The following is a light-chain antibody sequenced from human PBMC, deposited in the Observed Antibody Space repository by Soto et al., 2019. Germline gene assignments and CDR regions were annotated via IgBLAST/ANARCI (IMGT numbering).Light chain of an antibody. Sequence: QSVLTQPPSASGSPGQSVAISCTGTSSDVGGYNYVSWYQQHPGKAPKLMIYEVNNRPSGVPDRFYGSKSGNTASLTVSGLQAEDEADYYCSSYAGSSNVFGTGTKVTVL. CDR1: SSDVGGYNY. CDR3: SSYAGSSNV. J-gene: IGLJ1*01. V-gene: IGLV2-8*01. CDR2: EVN.